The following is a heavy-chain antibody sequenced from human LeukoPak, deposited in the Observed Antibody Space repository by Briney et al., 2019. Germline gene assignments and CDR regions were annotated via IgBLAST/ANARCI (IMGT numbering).Heavy chain of an antibody. J-gene: IGHJ2*01. V-gene: IGHV4-59*08. CDR1: GGSISSYY. CDR3: ARRARENWYFDL. CDR2: IYYTGST. Sequence: SETLSLTCTVSGGSISSYYWSWIRQPPGKGLDWIGYIYYTGSTNSNPSLKSRVTISADTPKNQFSLKLSSVTAADTAVYYCARRARENWYFDLWGRGTLVTVSS.